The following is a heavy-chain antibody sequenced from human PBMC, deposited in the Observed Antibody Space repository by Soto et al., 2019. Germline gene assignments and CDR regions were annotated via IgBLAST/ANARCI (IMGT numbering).Heavy chain of an antibody. V-gene: IGHV4-4*07. J-gene: IGHJ4*02. CDR2: IYTSGTT. CDR1: DGSISNYY. CDR3: ARQRKYSSSWYDY. D-gene: IGHD6-13*01. Sequence: PSETLSLTCTVSDGSISNYYWTWIRQPAGKGLEWIGRIYTSGTTNYNPSLKSRVTMLIDTSKNQFSLRLSSVTAADTALYYCARQRKYSSSWYDYWGQGTLVTVSS.